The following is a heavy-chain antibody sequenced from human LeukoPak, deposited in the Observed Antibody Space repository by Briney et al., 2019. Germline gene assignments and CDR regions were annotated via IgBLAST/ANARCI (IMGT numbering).Heavy chain of an antibody. CDR1: GFTFSDYS. Sequence: GGSLRLSCAASGFTFSDYSMNWVRQAPGKGLEWVASTSSGSSWIYYADSVRGRFTISRDNAKNLLYLQMNSLRVEDTAIYYCARGGAGGAFDIWGQGTMVTVSS. J-gene: IGHJ3*02. D-gene: IGHD3-16*01. CDR2: TSSGSSWI. CDR3: ARGGAGGAFDI. V-gene: IGHV3-21*06.